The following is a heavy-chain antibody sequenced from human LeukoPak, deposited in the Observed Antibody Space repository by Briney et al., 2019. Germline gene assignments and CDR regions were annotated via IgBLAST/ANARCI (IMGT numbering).Heavy chain of an antibody. CDR1: GFTFSSYA. D-gene: IGHD6-19*01. V-gene: IGHV3-23*01. CDR3: ANPAYGSGWYSHFDY. J-gene: IGHJ4*02. CDR2: ISGSGGST. Sequence: GGSLRLSCAASGFTFSSYAMSWVRQAPGKGLEWVSAISGSGGSTYYADSVKGRFTISRDNSKNTLYLQMNSLRAEDTAVYYCANPAYGSGWYSHFDYWGQGTLVTVSS.